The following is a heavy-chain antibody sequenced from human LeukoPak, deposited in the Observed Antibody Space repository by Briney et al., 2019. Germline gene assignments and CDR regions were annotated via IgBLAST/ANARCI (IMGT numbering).Heavy chain of an antibody. CDR3: GRKSAARKTSEFDY. D-gene: IGHD6-6*01. CDR1: GYTFNTYH. V-gene: IGHV1-46*02. CDR2: IKPSGGST. Sequence: ASVKVSCKASGYTFNTYHIHWVRQAPGHGPEWMGIIKPSGGSTTYAQNFQGRVAMTRDTSTSTVYMELSSLTSDDTAVYYCGRKSAARKTSEFDYWGQGTLVTVSS. J-gene: IGHJ4*02.